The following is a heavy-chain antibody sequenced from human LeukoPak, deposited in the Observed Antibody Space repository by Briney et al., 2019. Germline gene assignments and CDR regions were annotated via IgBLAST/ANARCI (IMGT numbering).Heavy chain of an antibody. CDR3: ARVFSSGATIRYFDY. J-gene: IGHJ4*02. CDR1: GGSISSSSYY. CDR2: IYYSGST. D-gene: IGHD1-26*01. Sequence: SETLSLTCTVSGGSISSSSYYWGWIRQPPGKGLEWIGSIYYSGSTYYNPSLKSRVTMSVDTSKNQFSLKLSSVTAADTAVYYCARVFSSGATIRYFDYWGRGTLVTVSS. V-gene: IGHV4-39*07.